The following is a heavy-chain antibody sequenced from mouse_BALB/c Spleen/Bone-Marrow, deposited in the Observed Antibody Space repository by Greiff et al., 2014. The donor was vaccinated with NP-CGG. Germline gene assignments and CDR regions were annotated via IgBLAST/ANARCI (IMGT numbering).Heavy chain of an antibody. Sequence: EVMLVESGGGLVQPGGSRKLSCAASGFTFSSFGMHWVRQAPEKGLEWVAYISSGSSTIYYADTVKGRFTISRDNPKNTLFLQMPSLRSEDTAMYYCARLTFPTATYYYAMDYWGQGTSVTVSS. D-gene: IGHD1-2*01. CDR1: GFTFSSFG. J-gene: IGHJ4*01. V-gene: IGHV5-17*02. CDR3: ARLTFPTATYYYAMDY. CDR2: ISSGSSTI.